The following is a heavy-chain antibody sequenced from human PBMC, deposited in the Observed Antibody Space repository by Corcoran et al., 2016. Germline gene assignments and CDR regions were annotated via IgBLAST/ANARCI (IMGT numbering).Heavy chain of an antibody. V-gene: IGHV3-33*03. D-gene: IGHD1-26*01. CDR3: ARNMGIPGRFDY. Sequence: QVQLVESGGGVVQPGVSLRLACAASGFTHSRHGMHWVRQAPGKSLEWVAIIWYDGSKTDYADSVKGRFTISRDTSKNPLYLQTPNLRAEDTAVYYCARNMGIPGRFDYWGQGTLVTVSS. CDR2: IWYDGSKT. J-gene: IGHJ4*02. CDR1: GFTHSRHG.